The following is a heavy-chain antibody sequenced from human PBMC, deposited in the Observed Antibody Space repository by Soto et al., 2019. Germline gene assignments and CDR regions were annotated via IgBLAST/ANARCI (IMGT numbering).Heavy chain of an antibody. CDR3: TRGQGNH. CDR2: MNPFSGNA. V-gene: IGHV1-8*01. CDR1: GSTFTSYD. Sequence: QVQLVQSGAEVKKPGASVRVSCKASGSTFTSYDIYWVRQATGQGLEWMGWMNPFSGNAVYTQKFQDRVTMTRDTSINTAYMEMSGLRSEDTAVYYCTRGQGNHWGQGSLVTVSS. J-gene: IGHJ4*02.